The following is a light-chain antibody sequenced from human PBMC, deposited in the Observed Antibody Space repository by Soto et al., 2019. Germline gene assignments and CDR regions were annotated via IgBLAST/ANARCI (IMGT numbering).Light chain of an antibody. J-gene: IGKJ1*01. CDR3: QKYDRSPWT. CDR1: QSITSSN. CDR2: AAS. V-gene: IGKV3-20*01. Sequence: EIVLTQSPGTLSLSPGERATLSCMASQSITSSNLAWYQQKPGHAPRLLIYAASSRATGIPDRFRGSGFWKDFTFTNSRLEPEGFAVYYCQKYDRSPWTFGQGAKVEIK.